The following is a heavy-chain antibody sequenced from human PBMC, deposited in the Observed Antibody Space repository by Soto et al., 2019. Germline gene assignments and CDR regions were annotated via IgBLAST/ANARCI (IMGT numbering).Heavy chain of an antibody. J-gene: IGHJ5*02. Sequence: GASVKVSCKASGYTFTSYAMHWVRQAPGQRLEWMGWINAGNGNTKYSQKFQGRVTITRDTSTSTAYMELRSLRSDDTAVYYCARDRPYYYDGSGYRAFDPWGQGTLVTVSS. CDR2: INAGNGNT. CDR1: GYTFTSYA. CDR3: ARDRPYYYDGSGYRAFDP. D-gene: IGHD3-22*01. V-gene: IGHV1-3*01.